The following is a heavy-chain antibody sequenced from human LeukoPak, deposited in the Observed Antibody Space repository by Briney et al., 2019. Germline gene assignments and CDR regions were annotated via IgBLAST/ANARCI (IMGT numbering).Heavy chain of an antibody. V-gene: IGHV3-23*01. D-gene: IGHD3-22*01. J-gene: IGHJ4*02. CDR3: AKEHYYDSSGYYYPFDY. CDR1: GFTFSSYG. Sequence: GGSLRLSCAASGFTFSSYGMSWVRQAPGKGLEWVSAISGSGGSTYYADSVKGRFTISRDNSKNTLYLQMNSLRAEDTAVYYCAKEHYYDSSGYYYPFDYWGQGTLVTVSS. CDR2: ISGSGGST.